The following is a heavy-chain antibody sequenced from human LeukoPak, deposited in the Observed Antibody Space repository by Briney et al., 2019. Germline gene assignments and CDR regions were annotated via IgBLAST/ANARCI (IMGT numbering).Heavy chain of an antibody. Sequence: SVKVSCKASGGTFSSYAISWVRQAPGQGLEWMGGIIPIFGTANYAQKFQGRVTITADESTSTAYMELSSLRSEDTAVYYCARDDYVWGSYRPLFDPWGQGTLVTVSS. CDR3: ARDDYVWGSYRPLFDP. CDR1: GGTFSSYA. J-gene: IGHJ5*02. D-gene: IGHD3-16*02. V-gene: IGHV1-69*13. CDR2: IIPIFGTA.